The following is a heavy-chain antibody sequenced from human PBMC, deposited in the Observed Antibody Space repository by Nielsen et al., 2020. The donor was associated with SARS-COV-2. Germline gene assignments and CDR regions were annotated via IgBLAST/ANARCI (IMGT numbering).Heavy chain of an antibody. Sequence: SETLSLTCAVYGGSFGGYYWSWIRQPPGKGLEWIGYIYYSGSTNYNPSLKSRVTISVDTSKNQFSLKLSSVTAADTAVYYCARAFEAGGFDYWGQGTLVTVSS. V-gene: IGHV4-59*01. D-gene: IGHD3-10*01. CDR3: ARAFEAGGFDY. J-gene: IGHJ4*02. CDR1: GGSFGGYY. CDR2: IYYSGST.